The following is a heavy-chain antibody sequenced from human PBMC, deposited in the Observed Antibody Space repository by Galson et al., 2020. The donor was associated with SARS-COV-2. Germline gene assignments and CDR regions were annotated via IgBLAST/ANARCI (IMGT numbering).Heavy chain of an antibody. J-gene: IGHJ4*02. Sequence: GESLKISCAASGFTFSDYYMSWIRQAPGKGLEWISYISSSSNYANYPDSVKGRFTISRDNARNTLYLQMNSLRVEDTAVYFCARTSSSGWSPFDSWGQGTLVTVSS. CDR1: GFTFSDYY. D-gene: IGHD6-19*01. CDR2: ISSSSNYA. V-gene: IGHV3-11*06. CDR3: ARTSSSGWSPFDS.